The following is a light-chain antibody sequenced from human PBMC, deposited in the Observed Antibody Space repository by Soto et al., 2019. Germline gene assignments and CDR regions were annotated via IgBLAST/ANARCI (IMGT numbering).Light chain of an antibody. CDR1: QSINSF. J-gene: IGKJ5*01. CDR3: HQYGTPRSVT. V-gene: IGKV3-20*01. CDR2: GAS. Sequence: EIVLTQSPGTLSLSPGEGATLSCRASQSINSFLAWYQQRRGQAPRLLTHGASNRATGIPDRFSGSGSGPDFTLTISRLEPEDFAVYYCHQYGTPRSVTFGQGTRLEIK.